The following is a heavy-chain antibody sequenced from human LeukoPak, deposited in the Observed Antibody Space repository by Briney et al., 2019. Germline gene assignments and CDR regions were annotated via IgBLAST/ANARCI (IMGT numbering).Heavy chain of an antibody. CDR3: ARHLRGGSIWFDY. CDR2: ISYSGTT. D-gene: IGHD6-13*01. CDR1: GGSISSGSYY. V-gene: IGHV4-39*01. J-gene: IGHJ4*02. Sequence: SETLSLTGTVSGGSISSGSYYWGWVRQPPGKGLEWIGSISYSGTTYYNLSLKSRVTLSVDTSKNQFSLKLSSVTAADTALYYCARHLRGGSIWFDYWGQGTVV.